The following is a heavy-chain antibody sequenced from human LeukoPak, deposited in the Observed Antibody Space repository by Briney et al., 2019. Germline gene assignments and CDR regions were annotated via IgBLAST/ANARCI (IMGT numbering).Heavy chain of an antibody. V-gene: IGHV3-21*01. J-gene: IGHJ5*02. CDR1: GFTFSAYS. CDR2: ISSGSRYI. Sequence: GGTLRLSCAASGFTFSAYSMNWVRQAPGKGLEWVSSISSGSRYIYYADSVKGRFTISRDNAKDSLYLQMNSLRAEDTAVYYCAKCSGGNCYHSDDHWGQGTLVTVSP. CDR3: AKCSGGNCYHSDDH. D-gene: IGHD2-15*01.